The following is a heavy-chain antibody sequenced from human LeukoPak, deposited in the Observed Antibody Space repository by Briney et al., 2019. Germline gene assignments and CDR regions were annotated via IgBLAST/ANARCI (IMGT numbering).Heavy chain of an antibody. D-gene: IGHD6-19*01. CDR2: INHSGST. V-gene: IGHV4-34*01. CDR3: ASSEYSSGWASGAFDI. J-gene: IGHJ3*02. CDR1: GGSFSGYY. Sequence: SETLSLTCAVYGGSFSGYYWSWIGQPPGKGLEWIGEINHSGSTNYNPSLKSRVTISVDTSKNQFSLKLSSVTAADTAVYYCASSEYSSGWASGAFDIWGQGTRDPVSS.